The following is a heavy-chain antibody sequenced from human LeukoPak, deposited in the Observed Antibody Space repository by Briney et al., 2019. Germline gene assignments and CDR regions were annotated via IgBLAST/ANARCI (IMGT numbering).Heavy chain of an antibody. D-gene: IGHD2-2*01. CDR2: INQDGSVK. CDR1: GFTFSNYW. V-gene: IGHV3-7*01. J-gene: IGHJ4*02. CDR3: ARDVPRYCSSTSCLDY. Sequence: GGSLRLSCAASGFTFSNYWMSWVRQAPGKGLEWVANINQDGSVKYYLDSVKGRFTISRDNAKNALYLQINSLRAEDTAVYYCARDVPRYCSSTSCLDYWGQGTLVTVSS.